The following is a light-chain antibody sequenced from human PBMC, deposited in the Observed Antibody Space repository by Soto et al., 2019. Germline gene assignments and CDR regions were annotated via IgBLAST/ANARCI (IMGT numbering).Light chain of an antibody. V-gene: IGKV3-15*01. CDR2: GES. CDR1: QSVSTH. Sequence: EIVMTQSPATLSVSPGERVTLPCRASQSVSTHLAWYQQRPGQAPRLLIYGESTRATGVPGRFSGSGSGTEFTLTISSLQSEDFALYFGQQYYAWPKKYTFGHGTKIEIK. CDR3: QQYYAWPKKYT. J-gene: IGKJ2*01.